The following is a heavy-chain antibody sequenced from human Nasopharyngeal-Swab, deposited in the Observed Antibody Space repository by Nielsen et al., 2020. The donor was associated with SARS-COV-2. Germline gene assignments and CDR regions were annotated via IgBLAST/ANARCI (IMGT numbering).Heavy chain of an antibody. D-gene: IGHD6-19*01. CDR3: ARVSSSGWDRGYFDY. Sequence: GGSLRLSCAASGFTFSSYWMSWVRQAPGKGLEWVANIKQDGSEKYYVDSVKGRFTISRDNAKNSLYLQMNSLRAEDTAVYYCARVSSSGWDRGYFDYWGQGTLVTVSS. V-gene: IGHV3-7*01. J-gene: IGHJ4*02. CDR2: IKQDGSEK. CDR1: GFTFSSYW.